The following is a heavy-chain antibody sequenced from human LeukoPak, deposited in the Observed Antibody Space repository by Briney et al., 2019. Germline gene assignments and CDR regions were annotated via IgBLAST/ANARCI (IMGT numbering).Heavy chain of an antibody. V-gene: IGHV3-7*01. D-gene: IGHD1-26*01. CDR2: IKQDGSEK. Sequence: EWVANIKQDGSEKNYVDSVKGRFTISRDNAKNSLYLQMNSLRAEDTAVYYCARRPSGMDVWGKGTTVTVSS. J-gene: IGHJ6*04. CDR3: ARRPSGMDV.